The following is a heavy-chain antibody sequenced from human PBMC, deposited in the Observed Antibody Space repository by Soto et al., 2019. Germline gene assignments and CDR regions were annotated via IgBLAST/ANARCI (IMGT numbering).Heavy chain of an antibody. J-gene: IGHJ4*02. CDR2: INGRGNYI. CDR3: VREDGKVGTNSAFDY. Sequence: GGSLRLSCASSGFTFSTYTMNWVRRAPGKGLEWVSSINGRGNYIYYAESVKGRFTISRDNAKNSLYLQMDRLRAEDTALYYCVREDGKVGTNSAFDYWGLGALVTVSS. CDR1: GFTFSTYT. D-gene: IGHD1-26*01. V-gene: IGHV3-21*01.